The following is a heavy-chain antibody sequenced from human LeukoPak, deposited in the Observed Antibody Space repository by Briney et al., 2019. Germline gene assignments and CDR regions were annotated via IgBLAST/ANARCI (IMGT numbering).Heavy chain of an antibody. V-gene: IGHV3-7*01. J-gene: IGHJ4*02. CDR1: GFTFSTYW. CDR2: IKQDGSVK. Sequence: GGSLRLSCAASGFTFSTYWMGWVRQAPGKGLDWVANIKQDGSVKNYLDSVKGRLTVSRDNAENSLYLQLNTLRVDDTAVYYCVRWTCSSGWYIDHWGQGTLVTVSS. D-gene: IGHD6-19*01. CDR3: VRWTCSSGWYIDH.